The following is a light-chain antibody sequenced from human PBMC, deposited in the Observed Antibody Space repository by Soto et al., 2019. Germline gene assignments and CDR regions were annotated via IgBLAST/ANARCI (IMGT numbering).Light chain of an antibody. CDR1: QSISSW. Sequence: VQMTHSPSTLSASVGDRVTITCRASQSISSWLAWYHLKPGKAPKLVIYDVSSLESGVPSRFSGSGSGTEFTLTISSLQRDDFATYYCQQYNSYSWTSGQATE. V-gene: IGKV1-5*01. CDR2: DVS. J-gene: IGKJ1*01. CDR3: QQYNSYSWT.